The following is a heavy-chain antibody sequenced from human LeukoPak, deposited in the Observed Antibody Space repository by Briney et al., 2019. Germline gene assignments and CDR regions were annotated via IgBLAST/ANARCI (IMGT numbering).Heavy chain of an antibody. CDR2: ISYDGSNK. Sequence: GGSLRLSCAASGFTFSSYGMHWVRQAPGKGLEWVAVISYDGSNKYYADSVKGRFTISRDDSENTLYLQMNSLRAEDTAVYYCAKDRAFQAAGVTDSWGQGTLVTVSS. D-gene: IGHD3-10*01. CDR1: GFTFSSYG. CDR3: AKDRAFQAAGVTDS. V-gene: IGHV3-30*18. J-gene: IGHJ4*02.